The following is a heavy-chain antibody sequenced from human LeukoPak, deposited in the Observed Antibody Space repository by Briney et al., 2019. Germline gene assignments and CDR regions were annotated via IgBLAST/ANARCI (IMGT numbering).Heavy chain of an antibody. CDR1: GGSFSGYY. V-gene: IGHV4-34*01. CDR2: INHSGST. Sequence: ASETLSLTCAVYGGSFSGYYWSWIRQPPGKGLEWIGEINHSGSTNYNPSLKSRVTISVDTSKNQFSLKLSSVTAADTAVYYCARRSLARNYYGSGGYRSNWFDPWGQGTLVTVSS. D-gene: IGHD3-10*01. J-gene: IGHJ5*02. CDR3: ARRSLARNYYGSGGYRSNWFDP.